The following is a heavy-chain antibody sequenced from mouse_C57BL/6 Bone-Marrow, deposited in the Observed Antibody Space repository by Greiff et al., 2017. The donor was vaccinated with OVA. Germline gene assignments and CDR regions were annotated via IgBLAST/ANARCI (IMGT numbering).Heavy chain of an antibody. Sequence: LKESGPGILQPSQTLSLTCSSSGFSLSTFGMGVGWTRPPSGQGLEWLAHTWWDDDKYYNPVLKSRPLTSKDTSNNQVFIKLANVNTADTAAYSCARIGSNYVDAMDYCGQGPAVTVSS. V-gene: IGHV8-8*01. CDR2: TWWDDDK. CDR1: GFSLSTFGMG. D-gene: IGHD2-1*01. CDR3: ARIGSNYVDAMDY. J-gene: IGHJ4*01.